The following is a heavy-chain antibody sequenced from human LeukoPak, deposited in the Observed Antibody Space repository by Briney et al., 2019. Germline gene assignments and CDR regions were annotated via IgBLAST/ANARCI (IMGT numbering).Heavy chain of an antibody. V-gene: IGHV3-23*01. CDR2: ISGRGDRT. Sequence: GGSLRLSCAASGFTFRSYAKTWIRQAPGKGLEWVSFISGRGDRTNYADSVKGRFTLSRDNSKSTLYLQMNSLRAEDTAVYYCAKAHSSSWFYFGDWGQGALVTVSS. D-gene: IGHD6-13*01. J-gene: IGHJ4*02. CDR1: GFTFRSYA. CDR3: AKAHSSSWFYFGD.